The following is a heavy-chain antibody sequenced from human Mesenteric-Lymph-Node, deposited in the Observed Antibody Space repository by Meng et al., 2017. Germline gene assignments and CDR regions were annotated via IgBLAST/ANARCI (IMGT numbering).Heavy chain of an antibody. CDR3: AGGGNGWYLDL. CDR1: GYTFTNYA. V-gene: IGHV1-18*01. D-gene: IGHD1-1*01. CDR2: ISPYNGNT. J-gene: IGHJ2*01. Sequence: ASVKVSCKASGYTFTNYAITWVRQAPGQGLEWMGWISPYNGNTNYAQNLQGRVTMTTDTTTTTAYMELRSLKSDDAAVYYFAGGGNGWYLDLWGRGTLVTVSS.